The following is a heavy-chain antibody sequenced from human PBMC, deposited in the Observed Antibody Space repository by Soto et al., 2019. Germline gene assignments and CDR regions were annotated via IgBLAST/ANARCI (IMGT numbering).Heavy chain of an antibody. Sequence: SETLSLTCAVSSDSISRSVWWTWVRQPPGKGLEWIGEVFHTGDTNYNPSLKSRVTMSVDKSTNEFSRKVTSVTAADTATYYCARKAWVRFDYWGQGALVTVSS. CDR1: SDSISRSVW. CDR3: ARKAWVRFDY. V-gene: IGHV4-4*02. D-gene: IGHD7-27*01. CDR2: VFHTGDT. J-gene: IGHJ4*02.